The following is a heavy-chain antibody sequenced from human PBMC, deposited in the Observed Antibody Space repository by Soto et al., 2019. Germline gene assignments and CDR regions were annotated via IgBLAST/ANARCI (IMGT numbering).Heavy chain of an antibody. CDR2: IWYDGSNK. J-gene: IGHJ1*01. D-gene: IGHD2-21*02. CDR1: GFTFSSYG. CDR3: ARARPADCGGDCYPDLQN. V-gene: IGHV3-33*01. Sequence: PGGSLRLSCAASGFTFSSYGMHWVRQAPGKGLEWVAVIWYDGSNKYYADSVKGRFTISRDNSKNTLYLQMNSLRAEDSAVYYCARARPADCGGDCYPDLQNWGQGALLTVST.